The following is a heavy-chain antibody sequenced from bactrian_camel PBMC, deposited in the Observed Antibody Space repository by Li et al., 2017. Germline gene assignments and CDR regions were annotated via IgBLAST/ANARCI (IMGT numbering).Heavy chain of an antibody. V-gene: IGHV3S1*01. D-gene: IGHD6*01. CDR2: IYTGGGGT. Sequence: HVQLVESGGGSVQTGGSLRLSCAASGYTFSSSRMGWFRQSPGKEREAVAGIYTGGGGTYYSDPVKGRFTISQDNAKNTVDLQMNDLKPEDTAVYFCAAAMICSTVVAGMGYWGEGTQVTVS. J-gene: IGHJ4*01. CDR1: GYTFSSSR. CDR3: AAAMICSTVVAGMGY.